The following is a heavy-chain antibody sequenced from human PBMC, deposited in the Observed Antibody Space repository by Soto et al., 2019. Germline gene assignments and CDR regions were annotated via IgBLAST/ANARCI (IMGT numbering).Heavy chain of an antibody. CDR2: IGGRGNSA. Sequence: GGSLRLSCAASGFIFTNYAMNWVRQAPGKGLEWVSVIGGRGNSAYYADSVQGRFTISRDNSKNTLSLQMSSLTADDTAIYYCVREGRGSFDFWGRGTMVTVS. CDR1: GFIFTNYA. CDR3: VREGRGSFDF. D-gene: IGHD5-12*01. V-gene: IGHV3-23*01. J-gene: IGHJ3*01.